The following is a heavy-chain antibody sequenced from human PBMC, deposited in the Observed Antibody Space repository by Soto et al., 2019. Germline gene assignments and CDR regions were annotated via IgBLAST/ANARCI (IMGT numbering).Heavy chain of an antibody. D-gene: IGHD1-26*01. CDR3: ARLGSGSYLGAFDI. CDR1: GGSISSSSYY. V-gene: IGHV4-39*01. CDR2: IYYRGST. J-gene: IGHJ3*02. Sequence: SETLSLTCTVSGGSISSSSYYWGWIRQPPGKGLEWIGSIYYRGSTYYNPSLKSRVTISVDTSKNQFSLKLSPVTAADTAVYYCARLGSGSYLGAFDIWGQGTMVTVSS.